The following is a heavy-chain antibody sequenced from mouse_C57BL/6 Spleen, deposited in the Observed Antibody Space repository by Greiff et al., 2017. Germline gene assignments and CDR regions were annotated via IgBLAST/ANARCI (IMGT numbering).Heavy chain of an antibody. CDR1: GYTFTSYW. J-gene: IGHJ2*01. Sequence: VQLQQPGAELVKPGASVKLSCKASGYTFTSYWMQWVKQRPGQGLEWIGEIDPSDSYTNYNQKFKGKATLTVDTSSSTAYMQLSSLTSEDSAVYYCARSQLGLDYWGQGTTLTVSS. V-gene: IGHV1-50*01. D-gene: IGHD4-1*02. CDR3: ARSQLGLDY. CDR2: IDPSDSYT.